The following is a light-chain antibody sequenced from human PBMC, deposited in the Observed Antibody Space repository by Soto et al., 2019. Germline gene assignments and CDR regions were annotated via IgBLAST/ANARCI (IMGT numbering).Light chain of an antibody. V-gene: IGKV3-20*01. Sequence: EFVLTQSPGTLSLSQWEIATLSCRASQTVRNNYLAWYQQKPGQAPRLLIYDASSRATGIPDRFSGGGSGTDFTLTISRLEPEDFAVYYCQQFSSYPLTFGGGTKVDIK. CDR1: QTVRNNY. CDR2: DAS. J-gene: IGKJ4*01. CDR3: QQFSSYPLT.